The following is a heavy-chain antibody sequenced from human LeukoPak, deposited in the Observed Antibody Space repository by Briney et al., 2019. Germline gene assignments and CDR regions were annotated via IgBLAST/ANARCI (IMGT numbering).Heavy chain of an antibody. D-gene: IGHD2-21*01. CDR2: ISTTGTTI. CDR1: GFTFSAYH. V-gene: IGHV3-48*02. CDR3: ARVWQDYSGVDY. J-gene: IGHJ4*02. Sequence: GGSLRLSCAASGFTFSAYHINWVRQAPGKGLEWISYISTTGTTIHYADSVKGRFAIPRDNAKSPLYLQMNSLRDEDTAVYYCARVWQDYSGVDYWGQGTLVTVSS.